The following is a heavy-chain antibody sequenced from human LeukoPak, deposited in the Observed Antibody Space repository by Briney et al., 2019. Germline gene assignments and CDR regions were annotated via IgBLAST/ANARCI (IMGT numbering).Heavy chain of an antibody. CDR2: INPNSGGT. V-gene: IGHV1-2*02. Sequence: GASVKVSCKASGYTFTGYYMHWVRQAPGQGLEWMGWINPNSGGTNYAQKFQGRVTMTRDTSISTAYMELSRLRSDDTAVYYCARDWSPVFAYSSGRNWFDPWGQGTLVTVSS. CDR1: GYTFTGYY. CDR3: ARDWSPVFAYSSGRNWFDP. D-gene: IGHD6-19*01. J-gene: IGHJ5*02.